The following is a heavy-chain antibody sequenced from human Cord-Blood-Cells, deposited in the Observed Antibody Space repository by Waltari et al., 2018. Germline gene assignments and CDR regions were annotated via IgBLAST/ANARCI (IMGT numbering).Heavy chain of an antibody. CDR2: IYYSGST. Sequence: QVQLQESGPGLVKPSETLSLTCPVSGGSTSSYYWSWIRQPPGKGLEWIGYIYYSGSTNYNPSLKSRVTISVDTSKNQFSLKLSSVTAADTAVYYCARYITVARYSSSWYGRFDPWGQGTLVTVSS. CDR3: ARYITVARYSSSWYGRFDP. CDR1: GGSTSSYY. V-gene: IGHV4-59*01. J-gene: IGHJ5*02. D-gene: IGHD6-13*01.